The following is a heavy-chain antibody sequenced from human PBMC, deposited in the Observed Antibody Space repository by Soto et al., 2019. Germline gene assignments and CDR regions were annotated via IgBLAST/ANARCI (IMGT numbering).Heavy chain of an antibody. CDR1: GGSISSYY. CDR3: ASSIAAAAPDY. Sequence: QVQLQESGPGLVKPSETLSLTCTVSGGSISSYYWSWIRQPPGKGLEWIGYICYSGSTNYNPSLKSRVTISVDTSKNQFSLKLSSVTAADTAVYYCASSIAAAAPDYWGQGTLVTVSS. J-gene: IGHJ4*02. CDR2: ICYSGST. D-gene: IGHD6-13*01. V-gene: IGHV4-59*01.